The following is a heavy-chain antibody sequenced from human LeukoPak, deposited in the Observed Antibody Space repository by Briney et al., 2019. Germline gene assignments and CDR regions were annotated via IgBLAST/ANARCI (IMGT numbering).Heavy chain of an antibody. J-gene: IGHJ5*02. Sequence: PGGSLRLSCAVSGFTVSDNYMSWVRQAPGKGLEWVSIIYRGGNAYYADSVRGRFTIPRDNSENTLYLHMNDLGVEDTAVYYCARGGDSTSWNWFGPWGQGTLVTVSS. CDR1: GFTVSDNY. D-gene: IGHD6-6*01. V-gene: IGHV3-53*01. CDR3: ARGGDSTSWNWFGP. CDR2: IYRGGNA.